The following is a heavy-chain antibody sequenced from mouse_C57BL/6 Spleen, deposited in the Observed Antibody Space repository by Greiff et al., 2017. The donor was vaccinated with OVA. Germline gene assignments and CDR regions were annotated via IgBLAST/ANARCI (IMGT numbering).Heavy chain of an antibody. CDR1: GFTFSSYG. J-gene: IGHJ2*01. Sequence: DVMLVESGGDLVKPGGSLKLSCAASGFTFSSYGMSWVRQTPDKRLEWVATISSGGSYTSYPDSVKGRFTISRDNAKNTLYLRMSRLKSEDTAMYYCARHHVSSQYYFDYWGQGTTLTVSS. V-gene: IGHV5-6*02. D-gene: IGHD1-1*01. CDR3: ARHHVSSQYYFDY. CDR2: ISSGGSYT.